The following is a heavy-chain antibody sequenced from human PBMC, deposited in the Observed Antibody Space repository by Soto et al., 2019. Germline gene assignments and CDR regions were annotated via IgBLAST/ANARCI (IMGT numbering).Heavy chain of an antibody. CDR2: INPSGGNT. CDR1: GYTFTSYD. V-gene: IGHV1-8*01. D-gene: IGHD2-15*01. CDR3: ARDLVVVVAATDESYYYYGMDV. J-gene: IGHJ6*02. Sequence: ASVKVSCKASGYTFTSYDINWVRQATGQGLEWMGLINPSGGNTSYAQKFQGRVTMTRNTSMSTVYMELSSLRSEDTAVYYCARDLVVVVAATDESYYYYGMDVWGQGTTVTVSS.